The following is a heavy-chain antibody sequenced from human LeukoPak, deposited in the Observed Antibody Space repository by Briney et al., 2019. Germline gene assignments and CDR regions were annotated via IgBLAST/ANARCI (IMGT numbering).Heavy chain of an antibody. CDR3: ARVGDFSHNWFDP. CDR1: GFTFSSYG. J-gene: IGHJ5*02. V-gene: IGHV3-30*02. Sequence: GGSLRLSCAASGFTFSSYGMHWVRQAPGKGLEWVAFIRYDGSNKYYVDSVKGRFTISRDNSKNTLYLQMNSLRSDDTAVYYCARVGDFSHNWFDPWGQGTLVTVSS. D-gene: IGHD4-11*01. CDR2: IRYDGSNK.